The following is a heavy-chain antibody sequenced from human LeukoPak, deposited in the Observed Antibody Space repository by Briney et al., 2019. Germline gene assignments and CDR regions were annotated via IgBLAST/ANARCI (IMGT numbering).Heavy chain of an antibody. V-gene: IGHV4-39*01. CDR2: IYYSGSP. J-gene: IGHJ6*02. CDR3: ARLSSGGEWSFSPTYYYYGMDV. Sequence: PSETLSLTCTVSGGSISSTTYFWGWIRQPPGKGLDWVGSIYYSGSPYYNPSLKSRVTISVDTSKNRLSLRLSSVTAADTAVYYCARLSSGGEWSFSPTYYYYGMDVWGQGTTVTVSS. D-gene: IGHD3-3*01. CDR1: GGSISSTTYF.